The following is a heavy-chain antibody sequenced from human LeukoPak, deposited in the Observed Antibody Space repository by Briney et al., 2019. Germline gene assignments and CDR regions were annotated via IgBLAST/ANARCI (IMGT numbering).Heavy chain of an antibody. V-gene: IGHV4-39*01. CDR3: ARLGPVTTKWFDP. Sequence: MPSETLSLTCTVSGGSISSSTYYGGWIRQPPGKGLEWIGSIYYSGSTYYSPSLKNRVTTSVDTSKNQFSLRLSSVTAADTAVYYCARLGPVTTKWFDPWGQGTLVTVSS. D-gene: IGHD4-17*01. J-gene: IGHJ5*02. CDR2: IYYSGST. CDR1: GGSISSSTYY.